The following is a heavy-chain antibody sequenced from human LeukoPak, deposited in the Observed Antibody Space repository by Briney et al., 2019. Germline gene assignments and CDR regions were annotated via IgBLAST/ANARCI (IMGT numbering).Heavy chain of an antibody. CDR1: GFTFSNYA. J-gene: IGHJ5*02. D-gene: IGHD2-15*01. V-gene: IGHV3-30*04. CDR2: ISYDGSTK. CDR3: ARGIVVVVAATSNWFDP. Sequence: GGSLRLSCAASGFTFSNYAMHWVRQAPGKGLEWVAVISYDGSTKYYADSVKGRFTISRDNSKNTLYLQMNSLRAEDTAVYYCARGIVVVVAATSNWFDPWGQGTLVTVSS.